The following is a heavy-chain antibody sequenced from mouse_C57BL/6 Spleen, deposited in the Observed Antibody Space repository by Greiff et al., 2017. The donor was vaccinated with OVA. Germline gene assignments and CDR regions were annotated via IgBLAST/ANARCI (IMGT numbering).Heavy chain of an antibody. CDR1: GFTFSNYW. Sequence: LQESGGGLVQPGGSMKLSCVASGFTFSNYWMNWVRQSPEKGLEWVAQIRLKSDNYATHYAESVKGRFTISRDESKSSVYLQMNNVRAEDTGIYYCTERCAYWGQGTLVTVSA. CDR2: IRLKSDNYAT. CDR3: TERCAY. V-gene: IGHV6-3*01. J-gene: IGHJ3*01.